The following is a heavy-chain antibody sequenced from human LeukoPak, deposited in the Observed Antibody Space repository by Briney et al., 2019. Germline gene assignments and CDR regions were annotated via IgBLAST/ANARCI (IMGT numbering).Heavy chain of an antibody. Sequence: GGSLRLSCAASGFTFSTYWMHWVRQAPGKGLVWVSRIKSDGSTNYADSVKGRFIISRDNANNTLSLQMNSLRPEDTGVYYCARAPSEIGGYYPEYFRHWGQGTLVTVSS. CDR1: GFTFSTYW. CDR2: IKSDGST. V-gene: IGHV3-74*01. CDR3: ARAPSEIGGYYPEYFRH. J-gene: IGHJ1*01. D-gene: IGHD3-22*01.